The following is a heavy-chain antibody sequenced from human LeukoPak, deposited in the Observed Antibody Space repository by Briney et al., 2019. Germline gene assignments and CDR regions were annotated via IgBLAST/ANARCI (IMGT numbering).Heavy chain of an antibody. V-gene: IGHV3-20*04. J-gene: IGHJ4*02. Sequence: GGSLRLSCAASGGTTDDYGMSWVRQAPGKGLEWVSGINWDGTNTYYAESVKGRFTISRDNAEKSLYLQMNSLRADDTAFYYCVKDFSSNWYGFDHWGQGTLVTVSS. CDR3: VKDFSSNWYGFDH. D-gene: IGHD6-13*01. CDR1: GGTTDDYG. CDR2: INWDGTNT.